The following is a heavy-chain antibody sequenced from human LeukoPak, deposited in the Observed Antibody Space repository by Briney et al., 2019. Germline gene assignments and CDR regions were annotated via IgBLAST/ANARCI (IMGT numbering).Heavy chain of an antibody. CDR3: ARDAAPGVANPVLLDY. CDR2: ISTSGNVI. J-gene: IGHJ4*02. Sequence: GGSLRLSCAASGFVVSSYEMTWIRQAPGKGLEWVAYISTSGNVIYYADSVKGRFTISRDNARNSLYLQMNSLRAEDTAIYYCARDAAPGVANPVLLDYWGQGTLVTVSS. CDR1: GFVVSSYE. D-gene: IGHD7-27*01. V-gene: IGHV3-48*03.